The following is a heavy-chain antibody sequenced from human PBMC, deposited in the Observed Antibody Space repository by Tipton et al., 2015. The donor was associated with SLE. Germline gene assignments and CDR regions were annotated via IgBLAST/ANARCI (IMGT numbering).Heavy chain of an antibody. V-gene: IGHV4-30-2*01. CDR3: ARKGAWGSYYFDY. CDR2: INHSGST. CDR1: GGSISSGDYF. D-gene: IGHD7-27*01. J-gene: IGHJ4*02. Sequence: TLSLTCSVSGGSISSGDYFWTWVRQPPGKGLEWIGEINHSGSTNYNPSLKSRVTISVDTSKNQFSLKLSSVTAADTAVYYCARKGAWGSYYFDYWGQGTLVTVSS.